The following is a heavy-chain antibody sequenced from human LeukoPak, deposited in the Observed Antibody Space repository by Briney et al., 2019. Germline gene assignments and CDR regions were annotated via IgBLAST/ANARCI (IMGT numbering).Heavy chain of an antibody. J-gene: IGHJ4*02. CDR1: GGSISSY. V-gene: IGHV4-34*01. D-gene: IGHD2-2*01. CDR2: INHSGST. Sequence: SETLSLTCTVSGGSISSYWSWIRQPPGKGLEWIGEINHSGSTNYNPSLKSRVTISVDTSKNQFSLKLSSVTAADTAVYYCARARYSGVPAADYFDYWGQGTLVTVSS. CDR3: ARARYSGVPAADYFDY.